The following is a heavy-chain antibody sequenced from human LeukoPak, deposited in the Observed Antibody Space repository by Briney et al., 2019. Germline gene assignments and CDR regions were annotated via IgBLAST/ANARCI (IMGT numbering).Heavy chain of an antibody. CDR1: GFTFSSYA. CDR2: ISGSGGNT. Sequence: GGSLRLSCAASGFTFSSYAMSWVRQAPGKGLEWVSAISGSGGNTYYADSVKGRFTISRDNSKNTLYLQMNSLRAEDTAVYYCAKDLVVFGIQLWFDYWGQGTLVTVSS. D-gene: IGHD5-18*01. V-gene: IGHV3-23*01. CDR3: AKDLVVFGIQLWFDY. J-gene: IGHJ4*02.